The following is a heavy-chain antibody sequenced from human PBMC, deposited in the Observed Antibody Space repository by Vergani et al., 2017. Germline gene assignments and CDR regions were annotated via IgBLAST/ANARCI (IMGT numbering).Heavy chain of an antibody. D-gene: IGHD3-10*01. V-gene: IGHV4-38-2*01. CDR1: DSSIMTKPY. J-gene: IGHJ6*02. Sequence: QVQLQESGPGLVKPSETLTLTCDVSDSSIMTKPYWGWFRQSPGKGLEWIGCIHHSGDTHYNSSLKSRVSISIVSSSKLSLSLTSVTAADTAIYYCARHRGSGGFFPSSYFYGMDVWGHGTTVTVSS. CDR3: ARHRGSGGFFPSSYFYGMDV. CDR2: IHHSGDT.